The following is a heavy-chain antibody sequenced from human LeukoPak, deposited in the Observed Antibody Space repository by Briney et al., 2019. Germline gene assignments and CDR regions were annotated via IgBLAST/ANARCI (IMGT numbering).Heavy chain of an antibody. V-gene: IGHV1-8*01. CDR1: GYTFTSYD. J-gene: IGHJ3*02. CDR2: MNPNSGNT. Sequence: ASVKVSCKASGYTFTSYDINWVRQATGQGLEWMGWMNPNSGNTGYAQKFQGRVTMTRNASISTAYMELSSLRSEDTAVYYCARDFPLKQWLVRLRAFDIWGQGTMVTVSS. CDR3: ARDFPLKQWLVRLRAFDI. D-gene: IGHD6-19*01.